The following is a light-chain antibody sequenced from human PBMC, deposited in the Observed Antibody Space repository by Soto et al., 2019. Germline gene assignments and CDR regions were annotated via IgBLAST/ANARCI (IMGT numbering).Light chain of an antibody. J-gene: IGKJ4*01. CDR3: QQVHDYPLT. CDR1: QSISSY. CDR2: KAS. V-gene: IGKV1-39*01. Sequence: DIQMTQSPSSLSASVGDRVTITCRASQSISSYLNWYQQKPGKAPKLLIYKASTLKSGVPSRFSGSGSGTEFTLTISSLQPDDFATYFCQQVHDYPLTFGGGTKVDI.